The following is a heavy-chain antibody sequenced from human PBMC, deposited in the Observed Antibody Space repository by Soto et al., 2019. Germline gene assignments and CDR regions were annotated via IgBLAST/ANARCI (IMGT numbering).Heavy chain of an antibody. V-gene: IGHV1-8*01. Sequence: QVQLVQSGAEVKKPGASVKVSCKASGYSFSTYDINWVRQAAGQGLEWMGWVNPKSGNTDYAQRFRGRVTMTSNTSISTAYMELSALTPEDTAVYYCARPYCDSTSCYTDWFDPWDQGTLVTVSS. CDR3: ARPYCDSTSCYTDWFDP. J-gene: IGHJ5*02. CDR2: VNPKSGNT. D-gene: IGHD2-2*02. CDR1: GYSFSTYD.